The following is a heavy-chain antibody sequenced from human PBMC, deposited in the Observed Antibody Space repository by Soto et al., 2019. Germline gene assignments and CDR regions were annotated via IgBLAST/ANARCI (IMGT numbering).Heavy chain of an antibody. CDR3: ARVARRSVPAWASMDSSGWYTGY. CDR2: INAGNGNT. D-gene: IGHD6-19*01. Sequence: ASVKVSCKASGYTFTSYAMHWVRQAPGQRLEWMGWINAGNGNTKYSQKFQGRVTITRDTSASTAYMELSSLRSEDTAVYYCARVARRSVPAWASMDSSGWYTGYWGQGTLVTVSS. CDR1: GYTFTSYA. J-gene: IGHJ4*02. V-gene: IGHV1-3*01.